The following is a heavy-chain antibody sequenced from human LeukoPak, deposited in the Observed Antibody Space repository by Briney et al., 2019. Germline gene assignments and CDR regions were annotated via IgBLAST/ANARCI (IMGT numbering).Heavy chain of an antibody. CDR2: IYTSGST. D-gene: IGHD3-22*01. CDR3: ARDRGYYYDSSGYLSYFDY. J-gene: IGHJ4*02. Sequence: SQTLSLTCTVSGGSISSGSYYWSWIRQPAGKGLEWIGRIYTSGSTNYNPSLKSRVTISVDTSKNQFSLKLSSVTAADTAVYYCARDRGYYYDSSGYLSYFDYWGQGTLVTVSS. V-gene: IGHV4-61*02. CDR1: GGSISSGSYY.